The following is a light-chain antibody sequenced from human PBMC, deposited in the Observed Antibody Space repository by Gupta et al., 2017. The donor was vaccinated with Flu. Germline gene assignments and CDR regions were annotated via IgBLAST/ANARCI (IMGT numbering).Light chain of an antibody. J-gene: IGKJ3*01. Sequence: DIVMTQSPLSLPVTPGEPASISCRSSQSLLHSNGYNYLDWYLQKPGQSPQLLIYLGSNRASGVPDRFSGSGSGTDFTLKISRVEAEDVGVYYCMQALHPSTFGPGTKVDIK. CDR2: LGS. CDR1: QSLLHSNGYNY. V-gene: IGKV2-28*01. CDR3: MQALHPST.